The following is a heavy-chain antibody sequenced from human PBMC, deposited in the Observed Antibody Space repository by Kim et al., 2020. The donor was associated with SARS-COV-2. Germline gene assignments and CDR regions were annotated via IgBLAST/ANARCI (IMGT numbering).Heavy chain of an antibody. Sequence: GGSLRLSCAASGFTFSNYSMIWVRQAPGKGLEWVSYIKDTGDNIYYADSVKGRFTISRDNAKKSLYLEMNSLRDEDTAVYYCAREERGLHLGESSSYYYYYMDVWGKGTTVTVSS. J-gene: IGHJ6*03. V-gene: IGHV3-48*02. CDR1: GFTFSNYS. D-gene: IGHD3-16*01. CDR3: AREERGLHLGESSSYYYYYMDV. CDR2: IKDTGDNI.